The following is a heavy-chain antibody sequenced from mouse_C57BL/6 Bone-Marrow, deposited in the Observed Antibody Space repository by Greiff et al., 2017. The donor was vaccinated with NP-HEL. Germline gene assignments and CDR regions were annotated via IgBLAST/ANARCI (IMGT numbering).Heavy chain of an antibody. Sequence: EVKLMESGGGLVKPGGSLKLSCAASGFTFSSYAMSWVRQTPEKRLEWVATISDGGSYTYYPDNVKGRFTISRDNAKNNLYLQMSHLKSEDTAMYYCARSTVGGYYAMDYWGQGTSVTVSS. D-gene: IGHD1-1*01. CDR1: GFTFSSYA. CDR3: ARSTVGGYYAMDY. J-gene: IGHJ4*01. CDR2: ISDGGSYT. V-gene: IGHV5-4*03.